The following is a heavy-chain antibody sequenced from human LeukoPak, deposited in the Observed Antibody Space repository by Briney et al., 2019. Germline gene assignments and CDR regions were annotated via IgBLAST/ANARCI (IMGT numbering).Heavy chain of an antibody. J-gene: IGHJ4*02. CDR3: ARVSVTPGWGIDY. V-gene: IGHV1-18*01. D-gene: IGHD4-17*01. CDR2: INSYNGNT. CDR1: GYTFTSYG. Sequence: ASVTVSCKASGYTFTSYGISWVRQAPGQGLEWLGWINSYNGNTNFAQKLQDRVTTTTDTSTSTAHMELRNLKSDDTAVYYCARVSVTPGWGIDYWGQGTLVTVSS.